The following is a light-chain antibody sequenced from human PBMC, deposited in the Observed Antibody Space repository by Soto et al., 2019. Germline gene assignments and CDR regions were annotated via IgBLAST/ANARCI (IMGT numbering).Light chain of an antibody. CDR3: ASWDDSLNGHV. J-gene: IGLJ1*01. V-gene: IGLV1-44*01. Sequence: QSVLTQPPSASGTPGQRVTVSCSGSSSNIASNTVNWYQQLPGTAPKLLIYSNDQRPSGVPDRFSASKSGTSASLAISGLQSEAEADYYCASWDDSLNGHVFGTGTKLTVL. CDR2: SND. CDR1: SSNIASNT.